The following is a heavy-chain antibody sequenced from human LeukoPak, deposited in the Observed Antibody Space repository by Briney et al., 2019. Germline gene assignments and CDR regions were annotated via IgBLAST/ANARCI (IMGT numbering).Heavy chain of an antibody. J-gene: IGHJ4*02. Sequence: PSETLSLTCTVSGGSISSYYWSWIRQPPGKGLEWIGEINHSGSTNYNPSLKSRVTISVDTSKNQFSLKLSSVTAADTAVYYCARWVDADTMIVGPYYFDYWGQGTLVTVSS. CDR1: GGSISSYY. CDR2: INHSGST. V-gene: IGHV4-34*01. D-gene: IGHD3-22*01. CDR3: ARWVDADTMIVGPYYFDY.